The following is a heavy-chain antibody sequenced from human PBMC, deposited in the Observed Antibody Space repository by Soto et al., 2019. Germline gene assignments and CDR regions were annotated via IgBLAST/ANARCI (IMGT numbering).Heavy chain of an antibody. D-gene: IGHD3-22*01. CDR1: GFTFSSSA. CDR3: AKDSGHYYLDF. CDR2: ISGSGGST. V-gene: IGHV3-23*01. Sequence: GGSLRLSCAASGFTFSSSAMSWVRQAPGKGLEWVSAISGSGGSTYYADSVKGRFTISRDNYKNTLYLQMNSLRAEDTAVYYCAKDSGHYYLDFWGQGTLVTVSS. J-gene: IGHJ4*02.